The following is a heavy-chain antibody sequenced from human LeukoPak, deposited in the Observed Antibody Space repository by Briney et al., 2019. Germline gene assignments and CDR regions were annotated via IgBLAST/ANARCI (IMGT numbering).Heavy chain of an antibody. V-gene: IGHV4-59*11. CDR2: IYDSETT. CDR3: ATRPAGTTWYGVFDY. D-gene: IGHD6-13*01. Sequence: RPSETLSPTCTVCGASMCNHYWSWMPRPPGEGVEGIGYIYDSETTNYNPSLKSRVPMSVDQSTSQFSLRLSSVTAADTALYYCATRPAGTTWYGVFDYWSRGTLVTVSS. J-gene: IGHJ4*02. CDR1: GASMCNHY.